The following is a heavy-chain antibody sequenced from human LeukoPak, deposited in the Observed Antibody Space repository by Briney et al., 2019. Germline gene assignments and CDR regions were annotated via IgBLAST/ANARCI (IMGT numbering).Heavy chain of an antibody. CDR3: ARGPHHRDGYNQREFDY. D-gene: IGHD5-24*01. J-gene: IGHJ4*02. Sequence: KPSETLSLTCAVSGGSISSGGYSWSWIRQPPGKGLEWIGYIYHSGSTYYNPSLKSRVTISVDRSKNQFSLKLSSVTAADTAVYYCARGPHHRDGYNQREFDYWGQGTLVTVSS. V-gene: IGHV4-30-2*01. CDR1: GGSISSGGYS. CDR2: IYHSGST.